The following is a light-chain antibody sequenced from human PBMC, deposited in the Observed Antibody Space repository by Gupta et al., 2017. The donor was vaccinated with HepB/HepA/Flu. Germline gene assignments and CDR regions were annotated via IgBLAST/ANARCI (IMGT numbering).Light chain of an antibody. CDR3: SSYAGSNNYVI. J-gene: IGLJ2*01. V-gene: IGLV2-8*01. CDR2: EVS. Sequence: QSALTQPPSASGSPGQSVTISCTGTSGDVGGYNYVSWYQQHPGKAPKLMIYEVSKRPSGVPDRFSGSKSGNTASLTVSGLQAEDEADYYCSSYAGSNNYVIFGGGNKLTVL. CDR1: SGDVGGYNY.